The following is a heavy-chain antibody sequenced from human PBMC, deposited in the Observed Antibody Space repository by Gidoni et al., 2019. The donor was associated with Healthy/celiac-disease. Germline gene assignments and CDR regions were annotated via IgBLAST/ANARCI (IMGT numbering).Heavy chain of an antibody. D-gene: IGHD3-22*01. Sequence: QVQLQESGPGLVKPSETLSLTCTVSGGSISSYYWSWIRQPPGKGLEWIGYIYYSGSTNYNPSLKSRVTISVDTSKNQFSLKLSSVTAADTAVYYCAGTYYYDSSGYSNLLFDYWGQGTLVTVSS. CDR3: AGTYYYDSSGYSNLLFDY. V-gene: IGHV4-59*01. J-gene: IGHJ4*02. CDR1: GGSISSYY. CDR2: IYYSGST.